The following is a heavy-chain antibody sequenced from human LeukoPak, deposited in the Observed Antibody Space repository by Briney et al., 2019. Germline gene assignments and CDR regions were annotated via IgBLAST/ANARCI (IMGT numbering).Heavy chain of an antibody. CDR3: ARVASPPQFRYFDWINFDP. Sequence: SVKVSCKASGGTFSSYAISWVRQAPGQGLEWMGRIIPIFGIANYAQKFQGRVTITADKSTSTAYMELSSLRSEDTAVYYCARVASPPQFRYFDWINFDPWGQGTLVTVSS. CDR1: GGTFSSYA. J-gene: IGHJ5*02. D-gene: IGHD3-9*01. CDR2: IIPIFGIA. V-gene: IGHV1-69*04.